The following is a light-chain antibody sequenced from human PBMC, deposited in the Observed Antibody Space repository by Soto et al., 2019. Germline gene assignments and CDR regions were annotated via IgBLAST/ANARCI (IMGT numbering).Light chain of an antibody. Sequence: EIVLTQSPSTLSLSPGERATLSCRASQSVSSYLAWYQQKPGQAPRLLIYDASNRATGIPARFSGSGSGTAFTLTISSLEPDDFVVYYCQQRSNWPPYTFGQGTKLEIK. CDR1: QSVSSY. CDR2: DAS. CDR3: QQRSNWPPYT. J-gene: IGKJ2*01. V-gene: IGKV3-11*01.